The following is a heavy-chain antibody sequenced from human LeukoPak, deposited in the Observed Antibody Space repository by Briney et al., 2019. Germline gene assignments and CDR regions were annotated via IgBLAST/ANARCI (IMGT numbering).Heavy chain of an antibody. CDR3: AKGRRIVVVPAASFDY. D-gene: IGHD2-2*01. CDR2: ISGSGGST. V-gene: IGHV3-23*01. CDR1: GFTFSSYA. J-gene: IGHJ4*02. Sequence: QPGGSLRLSCAASGFTFSSYAMSWVRQAPGKGLEWVSAISGSGGSTYYADSVKGRFTISRDNSKNTLYLQMNSLRAEDTAVYYCAKGRRIVVVPAASFDYWGQGTLVTVSS.